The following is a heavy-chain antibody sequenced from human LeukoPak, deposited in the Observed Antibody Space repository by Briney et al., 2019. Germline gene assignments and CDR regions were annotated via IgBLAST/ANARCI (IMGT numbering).Heavy chain of an antibody. CDR2: IYSGGST. J-gene: IGHJ3*02. D-gene: IGHD5-18*01. CDR3: AREADTAMVTNAFDI. Sequence: GGSLRLSCAASGFTVSSNYMSWVRQAPGKGLEWVSVIYSGGSTYYADSVKGRFTISRDNSKNTLYLQMNSLRAEDTAVYYCAREADTAMVTNAFDIWGQGTMVTVPS. V-gene: IGHV3-53*01. CDR1: GFTVSSNY.